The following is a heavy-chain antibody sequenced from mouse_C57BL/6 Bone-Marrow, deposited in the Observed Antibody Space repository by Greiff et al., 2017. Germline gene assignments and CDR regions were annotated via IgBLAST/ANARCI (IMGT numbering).Heavy chain of an antibody. Sequence: QVQLQQPGAELVMPGASVKLSCKASGYTFTSYWMHWVKQRPGQGLEWIGEIDPSDSYTNYNQKFKGKSTLTVDKSSSTAYMQLNSLTSEDSAVYYCARESRQLRPYYFDYWGQGTTLTVSS. CDR2: IDPSDSYT. CDR1: GYTFTSYW. V-gene: IGHV1-69*01. J-gene: IGHJ2*01. CDR3: ARESRQLRPYYFDY. D-gene: IGHD3-2*02.